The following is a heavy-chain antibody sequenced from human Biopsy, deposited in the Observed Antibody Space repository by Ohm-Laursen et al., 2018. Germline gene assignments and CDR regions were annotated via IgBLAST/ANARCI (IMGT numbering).Heavy chain of an antibody. J-gene: IGHJ6*02. D-gene: IGHD3-10*01. CDR2: INPSGSTT. CDR1: GYSFTSYY. Sequence: ASVKVSCKASGYSFTSYYMHWVRQAPGQGLEWMGMINPSGSTTSYPQIFQGRVTMTRDTSKSTVYMELSSLRSDDTAIYYCTRDRHYASGSYAGMDVWGQGTTVTVFS. V-gene: IGHV1-46*01. CDR3: TRDRHYASGSYAGMDV.